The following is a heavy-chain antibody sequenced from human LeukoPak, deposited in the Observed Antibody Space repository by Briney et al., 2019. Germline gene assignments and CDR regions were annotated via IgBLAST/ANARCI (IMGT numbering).Heavy chain of an antibody. V-gene: IGHV3-7*04. CDR3: ARDSQHLNFDY. D-gene: IGHD3-3*02. CDR1: GFTFSNYW. Sequence: AGGSLRLSCAASGFTFSNYWMNWVRQAPGKGLEWVANIKEDGSEKFYVDSVKGRSIISRDNAKNSLYLQMNSLRAEDTAVYYCARDSQHLNFDYWGQGTLITVSS. CDR2: IKEDGSEK. J-gene: IGHJ4*02.